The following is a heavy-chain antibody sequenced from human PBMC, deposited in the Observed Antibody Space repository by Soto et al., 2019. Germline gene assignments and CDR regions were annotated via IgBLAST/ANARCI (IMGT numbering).Heavy chain of an antibody. CDR2: IAVGSGYT. J-gene: IGHJ4*02. CDR1: GFTFTSSA. CDR3: AADATAWQQMVPSDY. V-gene: IGHV1-58*01. Sequence: SVKVSCKASGFTFTSSAFQWVRQARGQRLEWIGWIAVGSGYTNYAQRFQDRVTLTRDMSTATTYMELSRLTSEDTAIYYCAADATAWQQMVPSDYWGQGTLVTV. D-gene: IGHD2-8*01.